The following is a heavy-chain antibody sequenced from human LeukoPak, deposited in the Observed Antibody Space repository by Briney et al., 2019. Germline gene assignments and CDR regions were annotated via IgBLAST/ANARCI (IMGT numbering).Heavy chain of an antibody. V-gene: IGHV5-51*01. Sequence: GESLKISCKHSEYSFPNYCIGWVRQMPGKGLEWVGIIYPGDSDTRYSPSFQGQVTISADKSISTAYLQWSSLKASDTAMYYCARLSSGYFDYWGQGTLVTVSS. J-gene: IGHJ4*02. CDR3: ARLSSGYFDY. CDR1: EYSFPNYC. CDR2: IYPGDSDT. D-gene: IGHD6-19*01.